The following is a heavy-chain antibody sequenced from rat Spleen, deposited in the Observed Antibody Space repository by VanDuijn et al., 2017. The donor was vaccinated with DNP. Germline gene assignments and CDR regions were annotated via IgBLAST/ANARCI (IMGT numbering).Heavy chain of an antibody. D-gene: IGHD1-3*01. CDR3: ATDRGYGSYGVMDA. CDR1: GYSITSNY. Sequence: EVQLQESGPGLVKPSQSLSLTCSVTGYSITSNYWGWIRKFPGNKMEWMGHINGAGSTNYNPSLKSRISITRDTSKNQFFLQLNSVTTEDTATYSCATDRGYGSYGVMDAWGQGSSVTVSS. V-gene: IGHV3-1*01. J-gene: IGHJ4*01. CDR2: INGAGST.